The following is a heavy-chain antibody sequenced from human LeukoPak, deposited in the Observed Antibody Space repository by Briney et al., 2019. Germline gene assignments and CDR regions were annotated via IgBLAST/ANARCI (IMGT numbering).Heavy chain of an antibody. D-gene: IGHD5-12*01. J-gene: IGHJ4*02. CDR2: IYHSGRA. Sequence: SRTLSLTCAVSGGSVSSGGSSWSWIRQPPGNGLEWIGYIYHSGRASYNPSLKSRVTISLDRSRNHVSLNLTSVTAADTAVYYCARSGSTDFDYWGQGTLVTVS. CDR1: GGSVSSGGSS. CDR3: ARSGSTDFDY. V-gene: IGHV4-30-2*01.